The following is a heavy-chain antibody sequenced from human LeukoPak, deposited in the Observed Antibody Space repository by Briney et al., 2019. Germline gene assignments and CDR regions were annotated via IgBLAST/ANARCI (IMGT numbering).Heavy chain of an antibody. Sequence: SETLSLTCTVSGGSISSSYYYWGWIRQPPGKGLEWIGSIYYSGSTYYNPSLKSRVTISVDTSKNQFSLKLRSVTAADTAVYYCARGTKPIVVVPAAFDYWGQGTLVTVSS. V-gene: IGHV4-39*01. CDR3: ARGTKPIVVVPAAFDY. D-gene: IGHD2-2*01. CDR2: IYYSGST. J-gene: IGHJ4*02. CDR1: GGSISSSYYY.